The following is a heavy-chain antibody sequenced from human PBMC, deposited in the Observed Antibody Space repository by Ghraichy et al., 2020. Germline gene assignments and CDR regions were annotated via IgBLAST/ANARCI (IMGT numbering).Heavy chain of an antibody. CDR2: ISSSSTYI. D-gene: IGHD1-26*01. CDR3: SRGHSGRYGSDY. Sequence: LSLTCAASGFTFSSYSMIWVRQAPGKGLEWVSSISSSSTYIYYADSVKGRFTISRDNAKNSLYLQMHSLRAEDTAVYYCSRGHSGRYGSDYWGQGTLVTVSS. J-gene: IGHJ4*02. V-gene: IGHV3-21*01. CDR1: GFTFSSYS.